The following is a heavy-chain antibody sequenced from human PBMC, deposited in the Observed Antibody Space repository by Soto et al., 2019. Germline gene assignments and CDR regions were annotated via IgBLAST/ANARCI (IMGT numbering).Heavy chain of an antibody. CDR3: ARGVAGPFHWLDP. CDR2: INAGNGNT. Sequence: QVQLVQSGAEVKKPGASVKVSCKASGYTFTSYAMHWVRQAPGQRLEWMGWINAGNGNTKYSQKFQGRVTITRDTSASTANMELSSLRSEDTAVYYCARGVAGPFHWLDPWGQGTLVTVSS. J-gene: IGHJ5*02. V-gene: IGHV1-3*01. CDR1: GYTFTSYA. D-gene: IGHD6-19*01.